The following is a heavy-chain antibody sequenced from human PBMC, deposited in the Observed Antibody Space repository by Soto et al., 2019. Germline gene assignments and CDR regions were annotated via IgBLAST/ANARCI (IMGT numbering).Heavy chain of an antibody. J-gene: IGHJ5*02. CDR2: ISSSSSTI. CDR3: ARVGCSGGSCYSLWFDP. D-gene: IGHD2-15*01. V-gene: IGHV3-48*02. Sequence: EVQLLESGGGLVQPGGSLRLSCAASGFTFSSYSMNWVRQAPGKGLEWVSYISSSSSTIYYADSVKGRFTISRDNAKNSLYLQMNSLRDEDTAVYYCARVGCSGGSCYSLWFDPWGQGTLVTVSS. CDR1: GFTFSSYS.